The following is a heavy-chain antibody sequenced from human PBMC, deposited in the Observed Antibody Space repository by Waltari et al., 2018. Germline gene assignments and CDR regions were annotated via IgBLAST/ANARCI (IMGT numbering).Heavy chain of an antibody. V-gene: IGHV3-15*01. CDR3: TTLNPQGVPTSY. D-gene: IGHD3-10*01. CDR2: IKSKTECGTT. J-gene: IGHJ4*02. CDR1: GFTFSNAW. Sequence: EVQLVESGGGLVKPGGSLRLSCAASGFTFSNAWMSWVRQAPGKGLEWVGGIKSKTECGTTDYAAPVKGRFTISRDDSKITLYLQMNSLKTEDTAVYYCTTLNPQGVPTSYWGQGTLVTVSS.